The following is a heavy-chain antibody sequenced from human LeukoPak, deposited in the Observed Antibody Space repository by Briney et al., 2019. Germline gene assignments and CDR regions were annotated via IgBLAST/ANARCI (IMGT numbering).Heavy chain of an antibody. V-gene: IGHV4-4*07. CDR3: VRGLYLSTTYRAFHI. CDR2: ISSSGNT. Sequence: PSVTLSLICTVSGGSLSSHYWNWIRLPAGKGLVWIGRISSSGNTNSNPSLKSRVTVSVDTSKNQFSLMLRSVTAADTAIYYCVRGLYLSTTYRAFHIWGQGTMVTVSS. D-gene: IGHD2/OR15-2a*01. CDR1: GGSLSSHY. J-gene: IGHJ3*02.